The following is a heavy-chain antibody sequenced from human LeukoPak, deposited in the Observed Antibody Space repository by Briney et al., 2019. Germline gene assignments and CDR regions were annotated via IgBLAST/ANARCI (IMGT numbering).Heavy chain of an antibody. V-gene: IGHV1-46*01. J-gene: IGHJ6*02. CDR3: ASPTRYYYGMDV. CDR1: GYTFTSYY. Sequence: ASVKVSCKASGYTFTSYYMHWVRQAPGQGLEWMGIINPSGGSTSYAQKFQGRVTMTSDTSTSTVYMELSSLRSEDTAVYYCASPTRYYYGMDVWGQGTTVTVSS. CDR2: INPSGGST. D-gene: IGHD1-26*01.